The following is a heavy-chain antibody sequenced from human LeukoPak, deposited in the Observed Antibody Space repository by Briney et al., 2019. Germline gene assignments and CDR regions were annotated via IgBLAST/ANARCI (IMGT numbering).Heavy chain of an antibody. D-gene: IGHD3-10*01. CDR1: GFTFSSYS. V-gene: IGHV3-21*01. CDR3: ARDGGDYYGSGSYPPWFDP. Sequence: GGSLRLSCAASGFTFSSYSMNWVRQAPGKGLEWVSSISSSSSYIYYADSVKGRFTISRDNSKNTLYLQMNSLRAEDTAVYYCARDGGDYYGSGSYPPWFDPWGQGTLVTVSS. CDR2: ISSSSSYI. J-gene: IGHJ5*02.